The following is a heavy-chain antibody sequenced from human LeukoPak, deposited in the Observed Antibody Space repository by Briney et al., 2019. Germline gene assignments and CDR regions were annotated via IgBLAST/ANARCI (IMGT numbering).Heavy chain of an antibody. V-gene: IGHV4-31*03. CDR3: ATKRDYNFDY. CDR2: IYYSGST. D-gene: IGHD4-17*01. J-gene: IGHJ4*02. Sequence: TLSLTCTVSGGSISSGGYYWSWIRQHPGKGLEWIGYIYYSGSTYYNPSLKSRVTISVDTSKNQFSLKLSSVTAADMAVYYCATKRDYNFDYWGQGTLVTVSS. CDR1: GGSISSGGYY.